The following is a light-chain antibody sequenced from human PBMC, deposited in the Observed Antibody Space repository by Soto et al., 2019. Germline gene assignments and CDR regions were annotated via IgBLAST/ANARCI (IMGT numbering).Light chain of an antibody. CDR2: EGS. CDR1: SSDVGSYNL. Sequence: QSVLTQPASVSGSPGQSITISCTGTSSDVGSYNLVSWYQQHPGKAPKLIIYEGSKRPSGVSNRFSGSKSGNTASLTISGLQAEDDADYYCCSYAGSSTLVFGGGTKRTVL. J-gene: IGLJ2*01. CDR3: CSYAGSSTLV. V-gene: IGLV2-23*01.